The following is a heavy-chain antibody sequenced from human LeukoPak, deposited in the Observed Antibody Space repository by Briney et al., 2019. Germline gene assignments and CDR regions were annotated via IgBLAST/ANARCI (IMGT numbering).Heavy chain of an antibody. Sequence: GGSLRLSCEVAGFMFSTYWMTWVRQAPGKGLEWVANIKEDGSEKYYVDSVKGRFTISRDNAKISLYLQMNSLRAEDTAVYYCAKVRWGSDNALDSWGQGTLVTGSS. CDR1: GFMFSTYW. D-gene: IGHD3-16*01. CDR2: IKEDGSEK. J-gene: IGHJ4*02. V-gene: IGHV3-7*01. CDR3: AKVRWGSDNALDS.